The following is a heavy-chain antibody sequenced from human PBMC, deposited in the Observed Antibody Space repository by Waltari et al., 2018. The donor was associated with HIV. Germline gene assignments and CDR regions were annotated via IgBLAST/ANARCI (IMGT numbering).Heavy chain of an antibody. CDR1: GGTFSSYA. CDR3: ASGEYSSSRVPSYY. D-gene: IGHD6-6*01. CDR2: IIPILGIA. J-gene: IGHJ4*02. V-gene: IGHV1-69*04. Sequence: QVQLVQSGAEVKKPGSSVKVSCKASGGTFSSYAISWVRQAPGQGLEWMGRIIPILGIANYAQKFQGRVTMTADKSTSTAYMELSSLRSEDTAVYYCASGEYSSSRVPSYYWGQGTLVTVSS.